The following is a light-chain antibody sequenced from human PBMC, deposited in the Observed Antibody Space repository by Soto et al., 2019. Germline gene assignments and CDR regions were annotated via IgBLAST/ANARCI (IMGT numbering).Light chain of an antibody. CDR1: QSISTY. CDR3: QQSYSTPWT. CDR2: GAS. J-gene: IGKJ1*01. Sequence: DIQMTQSPSSLSASVGDRVTITSRASQSISTYLNWYQHKPGKAPKFLIYGASSLQSGVPSRFSGSGSGTDFTLTISSLQPEDFATYYCQQSYSTPWTFGQGTKVEIK. V-gene: IGKV1-39*01.